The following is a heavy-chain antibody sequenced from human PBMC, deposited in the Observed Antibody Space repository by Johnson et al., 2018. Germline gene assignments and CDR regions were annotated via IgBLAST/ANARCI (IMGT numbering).Heavy chain of an antibody. CDR3: VRDAPFTNSYAYDMDV. J-gene: IGHJ6*02. Sequence: VQLVESGGGLVKPGGSLRLSCVVSGFTFNDCSMNWVRQTPGKGLEWVSSISQSGRALFYADSVQGRFTISRDKAKNSRSLPMNSLRAGDTAVYYCVRDAPFTNSYAYDMDVWGQGTTVTVSS. CDR2: ISQSGRAL. V-gene: IGHV3-21*01. CDR1: GFTFNDCS. D-gene: IGHD4-23*01.